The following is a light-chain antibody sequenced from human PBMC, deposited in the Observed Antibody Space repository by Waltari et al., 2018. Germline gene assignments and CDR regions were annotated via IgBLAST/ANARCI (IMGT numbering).Light chain of an antibody. Sequence: QAGLTQPPSVSKGLGQTATLTCTGNINNVGNQGAAWLQQHQGHPPKLLTYRTDDRXXGISERFAAFRSGNTASLMISGLQPEDEGDYYCLAWDSSLTVWMFGGGTKLTVL. CDR3: LAWDSSLTVWM. J-gene: IGLJ3*02. CDR2: RTD. V-gene: IGLV10-54*04. CDR1: INNVGNQG.